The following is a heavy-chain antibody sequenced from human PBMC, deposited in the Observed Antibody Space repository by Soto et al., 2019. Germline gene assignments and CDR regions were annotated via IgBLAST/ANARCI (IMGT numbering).Heavy chain of an antibody. J-gene: IGHJ6*02. V-gene: IGHV3-23*01. CDR1: GFTFSSYA. CDR3: ARAEADDYYYYGMDV. Sequence: GGSLRLSCAASGFTFSSYAMSWVRQAPGKGLEWVSAISGSGGSTYYADSVKGRFTISRDNSKNTLYLQMNSLRAEDTAVYYCARAEADDYYYYGMDVWGQGTTVTVSS. CDR2: ISGSGGST. D-gene: IGHD6-19*01.